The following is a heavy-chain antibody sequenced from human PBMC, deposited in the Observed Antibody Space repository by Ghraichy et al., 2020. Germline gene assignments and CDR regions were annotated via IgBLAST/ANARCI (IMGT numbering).Heavy chain of an antibody. J-gene: IGHJ5*02. CDR1: GFTFSRYW. V-gene: IGHV3-7*01. CDR2: IKEDGSEK. D-gene: IGHD4-17*01. Sequence: GESLNISCGASGFTFSRYWMTWVRQAPGRGLEWVANIKEDGSEKYYVDSVKGRFTISRDNAKNSLYLQMNSLRAEDTAVYYCAMALPTGCDWFDPWGQGTLVTVPS. CDR3: AMALPTGCDWFDP.